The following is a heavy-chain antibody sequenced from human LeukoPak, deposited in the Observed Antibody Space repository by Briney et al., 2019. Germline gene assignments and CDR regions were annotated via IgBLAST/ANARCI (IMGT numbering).Heavy chain of an antibody. Sequence: SVKVSCKASGGTFSSYAISWVRQAPGQGLEWMGRIIPILGIANYAQKFQGRVTITADKSTSTAYMELSSLRSEDTAVYYCARGVTDYYDSSTEDYWGQGTLVTVSS. J-gene: IGHJ4*02. CDR2: IIPILGIA. CDR1: GGTFSSYA. D-gene: IGHD3-22*01. V-gene: IGHV1-69*04. CDR3: ARGVTDYYDSSTEDY.